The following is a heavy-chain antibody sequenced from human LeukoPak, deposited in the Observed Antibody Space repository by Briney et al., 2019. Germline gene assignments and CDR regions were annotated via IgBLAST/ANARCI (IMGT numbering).Heavy chain of an antibody. CDR1: GGSISSGSYY. V-gene: IGHV4-61*02. CDR3: ARDRTGDGYNPFDY. D-gene: IGHD5-24*01. J-gene: IGHJ4*02. Sequence: SQTLSLTCTVSGGSISSGSYYWSWIRQPAGKGLEWIGRIYTSGSTNYNPSLNSRVTISVDTSKNQFTLKLSSVTAADTAVYYCARDRTGDGYNPFDYWGQGTLVTVSS. CDR2: IYTSGST.